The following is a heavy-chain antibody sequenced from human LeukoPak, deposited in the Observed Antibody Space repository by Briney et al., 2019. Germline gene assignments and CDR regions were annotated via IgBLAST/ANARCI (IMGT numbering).Heavy chain of an antibody. J-gene: IGHJ6*02. CDR3: ARAKVLIFGVAEYYYYGMDV. CDR1: GYTLTELS. D-gene: IGHD3-3*01. CDR2: FDPEDGET. V-gene: IGHV1-24*01. Sequence: ASVKVSCKVSGYTLTELSMHWVRQAPGKGLEWMGGFDPEDGETIYAQKFQGRVTITADESTSTAYMELSSLRSEDTAVYYCARAKVLIFGVAEYYYYGMDVWGQGTTVTVSS.